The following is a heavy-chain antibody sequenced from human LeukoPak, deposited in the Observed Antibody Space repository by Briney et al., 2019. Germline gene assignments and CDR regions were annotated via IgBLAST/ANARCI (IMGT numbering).Heavy chain of an antibody. Sequence: SETLSLTCTVSGGSISSGGYYWSWIRQHPEKGLEWIGYIYYSGSTYYNPSLKSRVTISVDTSKNQFSLKLSSVTAADTAVYYCARSAYASLVDYWGQGTLVTVSS. V-gene: IGHV4-31*03. CDR1: GGSISSGGYY. D-gene: IGHD3-16*01. CDR2: IYYSGST. J-gene: IGHJ4*02. CDR3: ARSAYASLVDY.